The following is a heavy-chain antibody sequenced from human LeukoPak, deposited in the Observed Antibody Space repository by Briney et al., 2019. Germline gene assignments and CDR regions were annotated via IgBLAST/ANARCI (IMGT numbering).Heavy chain of an antibody. Sequence: ASVKVCCKASGHTFITYYLHLMRQAPGQWLEWMGVINPSGDGTNYPQRFQGRVTLTRDTSTSTVYMELSSLRSEDTAIYYCAKETPNTGWFDPWGQGTLVTVSS. CDR2: INPSGDGT. D-gene: IGHD1-14*01. J-gene: IGHJ5*02. CDR1: GHTFITYY. V-gene: IGHV1-46*01. CDR3: AKETPNTGWFDP.